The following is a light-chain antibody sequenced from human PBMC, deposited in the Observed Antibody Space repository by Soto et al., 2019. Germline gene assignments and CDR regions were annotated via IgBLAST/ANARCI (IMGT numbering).Light chain of an antibody. V-gene: IGKV3-20*01. CDR2: GAS. Sequence: ENLLTQSPGTLSLSPGEGATLSCRASRGVSANYLAWYQQKPGQAPTLLIYGASIRAAGIPDRFSGSGSGTDFTLTISGLEVDDFAVYYCQQYGSSPWTFGQGTKVDIK. CDR1: RGVSANY. J-gene: IGKJ1*01. CDR3: QQYGSSPWT.